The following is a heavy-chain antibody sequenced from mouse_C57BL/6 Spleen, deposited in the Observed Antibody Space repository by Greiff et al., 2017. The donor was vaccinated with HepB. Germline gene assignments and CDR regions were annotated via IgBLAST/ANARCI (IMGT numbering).Heavy chain of an antibody. D-gene: IGHD2-12*01. Sequence: EVQRVESGGGLVQPGGSLSLSCAASGFTFTDYYMSWVRQPPGKALEWLGFIRNKANGYTTEYSASVKGRFTISRDNSQSILYLQMNALRAEDSATYYCARWWFTTRAMDYWGQGTSVTVSS. V-gene: IGHV7-3*01. J-gene: IGHJ4*01. CDR1: GFTFTDYY. CDR2: IRNKANGYTT. CDR3: ARWWFTTRAMDY.